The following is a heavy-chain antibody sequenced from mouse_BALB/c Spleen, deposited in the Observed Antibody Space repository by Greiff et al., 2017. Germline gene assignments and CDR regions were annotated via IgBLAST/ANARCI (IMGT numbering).Heavy chain of an antibody. V-gene: IGHV14-3*02. D-gene: IGHD1-1*01. J-gene: IGHJ2*01. CDR1: GFNIKDTY. CDR2: IDPANGNT. Sequence: EVQLQESGAELVKPGASVKLSCTASGFNIKDTYMHWVKQRPEQGLEWIGRIDPANGNTKYDPKFQGKATITADTSSNTAYLQLSSLTSEDTAVYYCATVVAYYFDYWGQGTTLTVSS. CDR3: ATVVAYYFDY.